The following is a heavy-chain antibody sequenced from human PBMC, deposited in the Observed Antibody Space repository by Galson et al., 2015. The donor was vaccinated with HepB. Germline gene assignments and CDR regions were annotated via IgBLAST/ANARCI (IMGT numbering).Heavy chain of an antibody. CDR2: IWADGSIQ. J-gene: IGHJ3*02. D-gene: IGHD1-26*01. V-gene: IGHV3-33*01. CDR1: GFTFSRSG. Sequence: SLRPSCAPSGFTFSRSGMHWVRQAPGKGLEWVAVIWADGSIQYYGDSVKGRFTISRDNSKNVLYLHMNSLRVDDTAVYYCARDVGSAPFDIWGQGTTVTVS. CDR3: ARDVGSAPFDI.